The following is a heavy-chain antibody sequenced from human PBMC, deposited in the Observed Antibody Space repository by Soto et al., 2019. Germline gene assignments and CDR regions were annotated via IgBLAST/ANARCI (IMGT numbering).Heavy chain of an antibody. J-gene: IGHJ4*02. CDR2: INSDGARI. V-gene: IGHV3-74*03. Sequence: GGSLRLSCAASGFTFTHYRIHWVRQPPGKGLEWVGRINSDGARIEYGDSVKGRFTISRDNAHNMVFLQMNSLTDEDSDIYFCARAGDWNYVQGFWGQGTLVTVSS. CDR1: GFTFTHYR. D-gene: IGHD1-7*01. CDR3: ARAGDWNYVQGF.